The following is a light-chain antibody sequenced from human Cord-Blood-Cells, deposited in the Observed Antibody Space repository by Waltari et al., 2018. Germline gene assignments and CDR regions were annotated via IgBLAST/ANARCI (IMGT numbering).Light chain of an antibody. CDR3: QQYDNLPPKS. V-gene: IGKV1-33*01. CDR2: DAS. CDR1: QDISNY. Sequence: DIQMTQSPSSLSASVGDRVTITCQASQDISNYLNWYQQKPGKAPKLLIYDASNLETGVPSRFSGSGSGTDFTFTISSLQPEDIATHYCQQYDNLPPKSFGQGTKLEIK. J-gene: IGKJ2*03.